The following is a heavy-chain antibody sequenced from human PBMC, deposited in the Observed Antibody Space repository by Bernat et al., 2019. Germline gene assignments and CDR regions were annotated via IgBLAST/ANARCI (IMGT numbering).Heavy chain of an antibody. J-gene: IGHJ3*02. CDR1: GFSLSTSGVG. V-gene: IGHV2-5*02. Sequence: QITLKESGPTLVKPTQTLTLTCTFSGFSLSTSGVGVGWIRQPPGKALEWLALIYWDDDKRYSPSLKSRLTITKDTSKNQVVLTMTNMDPVDTATYYCAHNHKYYDILTGYYYDAFDIWGQGTMVTVSS. CDR2: IYWDDDK. D-gene: IGHD3-9*01. CDR3: AHNHKYYDILTGYYYDAFDI.